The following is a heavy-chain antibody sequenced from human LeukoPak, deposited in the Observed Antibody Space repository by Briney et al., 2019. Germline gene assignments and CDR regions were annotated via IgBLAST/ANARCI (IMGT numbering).Heavy chain of an antibody. J-gene: IGHJ3*02. V-gene: IGHV3-48*04. CDR2: IISSTSTR. Sequence: SGGSLRLSCAASGFHFSSYTMNWVRQAPGKGLVWISYIISSTSTRSYADSVKGRFTISRDNAKNSLYLQMNSLRTEDTAVYYCAKRYSNGHDAFDIWGQGTMVTVSS. CDR1: GFHFSSYT. CDR3: AKRYSNGHDAFDI. D-gene: IGHD6-19*01.